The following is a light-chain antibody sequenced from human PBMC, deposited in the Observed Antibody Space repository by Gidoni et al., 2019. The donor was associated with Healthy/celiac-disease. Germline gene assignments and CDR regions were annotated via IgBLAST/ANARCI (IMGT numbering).Light chain of an antibody. J-gene: IGKJ1*01. CDR1: RSVLYSSNHKNY. V-gene: IGKV4-1*01. CDR3: QQYFSTPWT. CDR2: WAS. Sequence: DIVMTQSPDSLAVSLGERATINCKSSRSVLYSSNHKNYLAWYQQKPGQPPKLLVYWASTRESGVPERFSGSGSGTDFALIISSLQAEDVAVYYCQQYFSTPWTFGQGTKVEIK.